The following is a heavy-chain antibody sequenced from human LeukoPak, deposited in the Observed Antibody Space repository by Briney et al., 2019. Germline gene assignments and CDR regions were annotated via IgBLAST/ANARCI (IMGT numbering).Heavy chain of an antibody. J-gene: IGHJ5*02. V-gene: IGHV3-30*18. Sequence: PGGSLRLSCAASGFNFSRYGMHWVRQAPGKGLEWVAVISYDGSNKYYADSVKGRFTISRDNSKNTLYLQMDSLRAEDTAVYYCAKNVLYTTVTPSFDPWGQGTLVTVSS. CDR3: AKNVLYTTVTPSFDP. CDR1: GFNFSRYG. CDR2: ISYDGSNK. D-gene: IGHD4-17*01.